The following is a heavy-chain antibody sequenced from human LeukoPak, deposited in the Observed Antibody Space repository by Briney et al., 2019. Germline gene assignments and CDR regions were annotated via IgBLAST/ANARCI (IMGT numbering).Heavy chain of an antibody. D-gene: IGHD3-10*01. J-gene: IGHJ4*02. Sequence: PGGSLRLSYVASGFTFGAYAMSWVRQAPGKVLEWVSAITDTGGDTYSADSVKGRFIISRDNSKNTLYLQMNSLRAEDTAVYYCAKGSSGSRPYYFDYWGQGTLVTVSS. CDR2: ITDTGGDT. V-gene: IGHV3-23*01. CDR1: GFTFGAYA. CDR3: AKGSSGSRPYYFDY.